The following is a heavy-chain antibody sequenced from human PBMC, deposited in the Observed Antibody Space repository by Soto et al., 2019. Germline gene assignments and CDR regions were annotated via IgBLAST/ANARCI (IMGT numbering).Heavy chain of an antibody. CDR1: GYTFTSYG. CDR2: ISAYNGNT. J-gene: IGHJ3*02. V-gene: IGHV1-18*01. D-gene: IGHD4-17*01. CDR3: ARDEARWVYGDWPAAFDI. Sequence: ASVKVSCKASGYTFTSYGISWVRQAPGQGLEWMGWISAYNGNTNYAQKLQGRVTMTTDTSTSTAYMELRSLRSDDTAVYYCARDEARWVYGDWPAAFDIWGQGTMVTVSS.